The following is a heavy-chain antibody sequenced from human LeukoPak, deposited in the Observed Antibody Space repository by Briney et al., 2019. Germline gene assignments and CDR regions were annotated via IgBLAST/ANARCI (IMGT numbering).Heavy chain of an antibody. CDR1: GGSISSYY. J-gene: IGHJ4*02. CDR2: IYYSGST. CDR3: ARRSSTSCYDG. D-gene: IGHD2-2*01. V-gene: IGHV4-59*08. Sequence: SETLSLTCTVSGGSISSYYWSWIRQPPGKGLEWIGCIYYSGSTNYNPSLKSRVTISVDTSKNQFSLKLSSVTAADTAVYYCARRSSTSCYDGWGQGTLVTVSS.